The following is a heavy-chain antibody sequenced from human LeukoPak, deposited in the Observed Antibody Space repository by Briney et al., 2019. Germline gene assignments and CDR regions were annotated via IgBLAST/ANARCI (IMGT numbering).Heavy chain of an antibody. CDR3: ARDRHSGSEDPGVFDY. CDR2: VIPILGTA. Sequence: GASVKVSCKASVGTFSSYAISWVGQAPRQGREGMGGVIPILGTANYAQKFQGRGTITADQSTIPAYIEPSSLEPEDPAVYYCARDRHSGSEDPGVFDYWGQGTLVTVSS. D-gene: IGHD5-12*01. J-gene: IGHJ4*02. V-gene: IGHV1-69*13. CDR1: VGTFSSYA.